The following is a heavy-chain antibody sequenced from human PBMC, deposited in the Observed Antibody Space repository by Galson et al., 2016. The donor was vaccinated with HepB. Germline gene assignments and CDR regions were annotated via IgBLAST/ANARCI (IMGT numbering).Heavy chain of an antibody. J-gene: IGHJ6*02. CDR1: GFTFSNYD. D-gene: IGHD1-1*01. Sequence: SLRLSCAASGFTFSNYDMSWVRQAPGKGLEWVSGIRGSGTSTYYADSVKGRFTISRDNSKNTLYLQMNSLRAEDTAVYYCAKGARTGATNSYYYGMDVWGQGTTVTVSS. V-gene: IGHV3-23*01. CDR3: AKGARTGATNSYYYGMDV. CDR2: IRGSGTST.